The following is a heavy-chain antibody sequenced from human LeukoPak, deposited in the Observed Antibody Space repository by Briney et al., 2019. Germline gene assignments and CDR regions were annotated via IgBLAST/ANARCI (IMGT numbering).Heavy chain of an antibody. V-gene: IGHV4-39*01. CDR3: AIRFLAGEYFDY. D-gene: IGHD3-3*01. Sequence: SETLSPTCTVAGGSISSSSYYWGWIRQPPGKGLEWIGSISYSGSPYYNPSLKSRVTISGDTSKNQFSLRLSSVTAADTAVYYCAIRFLAGEYFDYWGQGALVTVSS. J-gene: IGHJ4*02. CDR2: ISYSGSP. CDR1: GGSISSSSYY.